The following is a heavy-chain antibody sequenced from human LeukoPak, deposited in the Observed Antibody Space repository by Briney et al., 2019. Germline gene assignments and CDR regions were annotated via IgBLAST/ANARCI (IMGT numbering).Heavy chain of an antibody. Sequence: ASVKVSCKASGGTFSSYAISWVRQAPGQGLEWMGGIIPIFGTANYAQKFQGRVTITADESTSTAHMELSSLRSEDTAVYYCARGQWLVRGYFDYWGQGTLVTVSS. CDR1: GGTFSSYA. D-gene: IGHD6-19*01. CDR2: IIPIFGTA. V-gene: IGHV1-69*13. J-gene: IGHJ4*02. CDR3: ARGQWLVRGYFDY.